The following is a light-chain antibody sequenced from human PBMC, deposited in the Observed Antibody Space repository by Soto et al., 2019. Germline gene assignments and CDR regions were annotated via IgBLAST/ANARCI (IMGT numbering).Light chain of an antibody. CDR2: DVS. J-gene: IGLJ1*01. CDR1: SSDVGCYNY. V-gene: IGLV2-11*01. CDR3: CSYAGSYTLYV. Sequence: QSVLTQPRSVSGSPGQSVTISCTGTSSDVGCYNYVSWYQQHPGKAPKLMIYDVSERPSGVPDRFSGSKSGNTASLTISGLQAEDEANYYCCSYAGSYTLYVFGTGTKVTVL.